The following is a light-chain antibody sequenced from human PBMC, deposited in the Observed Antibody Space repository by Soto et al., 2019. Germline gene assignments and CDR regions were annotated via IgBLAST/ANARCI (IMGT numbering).Light chain of an antibody. V-gene: IGKV4-1*01. CDR2: WAS. CDR1: QSVLYSSNNKNY. J-gene: IGKJ1*01. CDR3: QQYYSTLWT. Sequence: DIVMTQSPDSLAVSLGERATINCKSSQSVLYSSNNKNYLAWYQQKPGQPPKLLIYWASNRESGVPDRFSGSRSWTDFTLTISSLQAEDEAVYYCQQYYSTLWTFGQGTKVEIK.